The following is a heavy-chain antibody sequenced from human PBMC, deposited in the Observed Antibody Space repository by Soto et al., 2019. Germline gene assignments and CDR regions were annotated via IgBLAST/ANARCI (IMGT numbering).Heavy chain of an antibody. D-gene: IGHD2-15*01. Sequence: EVQLVESGGGLVKPGGSLRLSCAASGFTFSSYSMNWVRQAPGKGLEWVSSISSSSSYIYYVDSVKGRFTISRDNAKNSLYLQMNSLRAEDTAVYYCACSGGSCSGMDVWGQGTTVTVSS. CDR2: ISSSSSYI. CDR1: GFTFSSYS. J-gene: IGHJ6*02. CDR3: ACSGGSCSGMDV. V-gene: IGHV3-21*01.